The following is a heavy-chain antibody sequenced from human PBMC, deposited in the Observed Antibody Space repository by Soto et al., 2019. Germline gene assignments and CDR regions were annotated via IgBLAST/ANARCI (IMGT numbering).Heavy chain of an antibody. CDR3: ANPSTGWHYFDY. CDR2: ISGSGGST. J-gene: IGHJ4*02. CDR1: GFTFSSYA. Sequence: PGGSLRLSCAASGFTFSSYAMSWVRQAPGKGLEWVSAISGSGGSTYYADSVKGRFTISRDNSKNTLYLQMNGLRAEDTAVYYCANPSTGWHYFDYWGQGTLVTVSS. V-gene: IGHV3-23*01. D-gene: IGHD6-19*01.